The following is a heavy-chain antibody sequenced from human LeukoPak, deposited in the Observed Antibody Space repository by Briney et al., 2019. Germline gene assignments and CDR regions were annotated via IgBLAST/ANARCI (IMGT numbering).Heavy chain of an antibody. V-gene: IGHV4-59*11. D-gene: IGHD4-11*01. CDR2: IYYSGST. CDR3: AREVSYSNYYMDV. J-gene: IGHJ6*03. Sequence: SEALSLTCTVSGGSISSHYWSWIRQPPGKGLEWIGYIYYSGSTNYNPSLKSRVTISVDTSKNQFSLKPGSVTAADTAVYYCAREVSYSNYYMDVWGKGTTVTVSS. CDR1: GGSISSHY.